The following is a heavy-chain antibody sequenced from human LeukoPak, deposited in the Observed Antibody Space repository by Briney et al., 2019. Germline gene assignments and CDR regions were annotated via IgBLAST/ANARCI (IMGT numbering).Heavy chain of an antibody. CDR2: MYYSGNT. V-gene: IGHV4-39*01. D-gene: IGHD2-21*01. CDR1: GGSISSSTYY. J-gene: IGHJ4*01. Sequence: SEILSLTCTVSGGSISSSTYYWGWIRQPPGEGLEWIGSMYYSGNTYPHPPRQSRLTISADTSNNHFSLKLSSVTAADTAVYYCARRRLLQGFDCWGHGSLVPVSS. CDR3: ARRRLLQGFDC.